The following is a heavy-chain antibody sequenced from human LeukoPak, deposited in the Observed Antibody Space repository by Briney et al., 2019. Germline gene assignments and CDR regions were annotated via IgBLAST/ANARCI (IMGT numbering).Heavy chain of an antibody. V-gene: IGHV3-21*01. J-gene: IGHJ3*02. CDR2: ISSSSSYI. D-gene: IGHD3-9*01. Sequence: GGSLRLSCAASGFTFSSYSMNWVRQAPGQGLEWVSSISSSSSYIYYADSVKGRFTISRDNAKNSLYLQMNSLRAEDTAVYYCARATDYDILTGYYMNAIDAFDIWRQGTMVTVSS. CDR1: GFTFSSYS. CDR3: ARATDYDILTGYYMNAIDAFDI.